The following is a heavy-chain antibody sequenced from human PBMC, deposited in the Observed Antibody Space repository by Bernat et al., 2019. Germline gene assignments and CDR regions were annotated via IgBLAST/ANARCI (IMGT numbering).Heavy chain of an antibody. J-gene: IGHJ4*02. D-gene: IGHD1-14*01. CDR1: GFAFSGYG. CDR3: ASGGRTHEYYFDF. CDR2: ISYDGSKK. V-gene: IGHV3-30*04. Sequence: QVQLVESGGGVVQPGRSLRLSCAGSGFAFSGYGMHWVRQAPGKGLQWVTIISYDGSKKDYADSVKGRFTISRDNSKNTLYLQMNSLRVEDTAVCYCASGGRTHEYYFDFWGQGTRVTVSS.